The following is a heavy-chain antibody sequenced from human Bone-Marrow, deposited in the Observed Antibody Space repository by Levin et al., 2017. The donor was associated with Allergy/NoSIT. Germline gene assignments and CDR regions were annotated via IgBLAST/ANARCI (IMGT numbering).Heavy chain of an antibody. CDR3: ARDLTGDQYDL. D-gene: IGHD4-17*01. V-gene: IGHV3-74*01. Sequence: PGGSLRLSCAASGFAFDNHWMHWVRQVSGKGLAWVSRVNKEGTRRHYADSVKGRFTISRDNAGSTLFFQMTSLTADATGIYLCARDLTGDQYDLWGHGTQVTCST. CDR2: VNKEGTRR. J-gene: IGHJ5*02. CDR1: GFAFDNHW.